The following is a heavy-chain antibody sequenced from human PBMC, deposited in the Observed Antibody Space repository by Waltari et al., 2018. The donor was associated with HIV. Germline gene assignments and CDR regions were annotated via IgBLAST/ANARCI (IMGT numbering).Heavy chain of an antibody. Sequence: QLQLQESGPGLVKPSETLSLTCTVSGGSISSSRYYWGWIRQPPGKGLEWIGSIYYSGSTYYNPSLKSRVTISVDTSKNQFSLKLSSVTAADTAVYYCARRGYYDSSGYFHDYFDYWGQGTLVTVSS. CDR3: ARRGYYDSSGYFHDYFDY. J-gene: IGHJ4*02. CDR1: GGSISSSRYY. CDR2: IYYSGST. D-gene: IGHD3-22*01. V-gene: IGHV4-39*01.